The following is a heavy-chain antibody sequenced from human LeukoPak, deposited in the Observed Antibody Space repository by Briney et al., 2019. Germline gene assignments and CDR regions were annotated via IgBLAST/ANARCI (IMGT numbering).Heavy chain of an antibody. J-gene: IGHJ4*02. Sequence: KPSETLSLTCTVSGDSVSNGNYYWSWLRQPPGKALEWIGYIYYTGKTYYNPSLEGRVTTLVDTSRNHFSVKLSSVTAADTAVYYCARSQNYYGSGDYWSQGTLVTVSS. CDR3: ARSQNYYGSGDY. CDR2: IYYTGKT. CDR1: GDSVSNGNYY. V-gene: IGHV4-61*03. D-gene: IGHD3-10*01.